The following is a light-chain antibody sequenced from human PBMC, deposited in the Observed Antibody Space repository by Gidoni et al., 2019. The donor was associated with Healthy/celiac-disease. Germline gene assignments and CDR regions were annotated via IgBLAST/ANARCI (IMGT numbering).Light chain of an antibody. V-gene: IGKV1-39*01. CDR3: QQSYSTLIP. J-gene: IGKJ5*01. CDR1: QSISSY. Sequence: DIQMTQSPSSLSASVGDRVTITCRASQSISSYLNWYQQKPGKAPKLLISAASSLQSGVPSRFSGSGSGTDFTLTISSLQPEDFATYYCQQSYSTLIPFGQGTRLELK. CDR2: AAS.